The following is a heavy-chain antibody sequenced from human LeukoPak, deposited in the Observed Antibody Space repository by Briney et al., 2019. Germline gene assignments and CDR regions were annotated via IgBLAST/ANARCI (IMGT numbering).Heavy chain of an antibody. V-gene: IGHV1-8*03. CDR1: GYTFTSYD. D-gene: IGHD6-19*01. Sequence: ASVKVSCKASGYTFTSYDINWVRQATGQGLEWMGWLSPNSGNTGYAQKFQGRVTITRNTSIDTAYMELSSLRSDDTAVYYCARMAVSGRDNWFDPWGPGSLVTVSS. J-gene: IGHJ5*02. CDR3: ARMAVSGRDNWFDP. CDR2: LSPNSGNT.